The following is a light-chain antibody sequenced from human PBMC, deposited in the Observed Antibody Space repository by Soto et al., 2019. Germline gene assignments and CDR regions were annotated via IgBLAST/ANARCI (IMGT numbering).Light chain of an antibody. CDR3: CSFAGSNTFV. Sequence: QSVLTQPASVSGSPGQSITLSCTGTSSDVGSYNLVSWYQQHPGKAPKLMIYEGSKRPSGVSNRFSGSKSGNMASLTISGLQPEDEADYYCCSFAGSNTFVFGSGTKVTVL. V-gene: IGLV2-23*03. CDR1: SSDVGSYNL. J-gene: IGLJ1*01. CDR2: EGS.